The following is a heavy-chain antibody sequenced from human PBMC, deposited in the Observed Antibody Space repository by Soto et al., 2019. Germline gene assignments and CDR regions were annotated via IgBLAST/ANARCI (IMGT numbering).Heavy chain of an antibody. Sequence: PGGSLRLSCAAPGFTFSSYDMHWVRQATGKGLEWVSAIGTAGDTYYPGSVKGRFTISRENAKNSLYLQMNSLRAGDTAVYYCAREGGYSGYEPYFDYWGQGTLVTVSS. CDR3: AREGGYSGYEPYFDY. V-gene: IGHV3-13*01. D-gene: IGHD5-12*01. CDR1: GFTFSSYD. CDR2: IGTAGDT. J-gene: IGHJ4*02.